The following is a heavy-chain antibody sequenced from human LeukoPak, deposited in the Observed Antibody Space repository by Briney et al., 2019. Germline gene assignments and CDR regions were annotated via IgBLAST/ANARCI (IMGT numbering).Heavy chain of an antibody. J-gene: IGHJ4*02. Sequence: SETLSLTCTVSGGSISSYYWSWIRQPPGKGLEWIGYIYYSGSTNYNPSLTSRVTISVDTSKNQFSLKLSSVTAADTAVYYCARQGTNLGYCSGGSCYIDYWGQGTLVTVSS. CDR3: ARQGTNLGYCSGGSCYIDY. CDR2: IYYSGST. CDR1: GGSISSYY. D-gene: IGHD2-15*01. V-gene: IGHV4-59*08.